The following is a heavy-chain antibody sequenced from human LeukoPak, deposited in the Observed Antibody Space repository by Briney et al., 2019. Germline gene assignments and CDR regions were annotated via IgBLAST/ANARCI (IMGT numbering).Heavy chain of an antibody. D-gene: IGHD5-24*01. CDR3: ARDQRREMATIGNAFDI. Sequence: SVKVSCKASGGTFSSYAISWVRQAPGQGLEWMGRIIPIFGIANYAQKFQGRVTITADKSTSTAYMELSSLRSEDTAVHYCARDQRREMATIGNAFDIWGQGTMVTVSS. CDR1: GGTFSSYA. CDR2: IIPIFGIA. J-gene: IGHJ3*02. V-gene: IGHV1-69*04.